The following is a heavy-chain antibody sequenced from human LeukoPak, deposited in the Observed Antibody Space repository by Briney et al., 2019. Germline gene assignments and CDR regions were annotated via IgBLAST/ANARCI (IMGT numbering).Heavy chain of an antibody. V-gene: IGHV3-11*01. CDR1: GFTFSDYY. J-gene: IGHJ4*02. CDR2: ISSSGSTI. D-gene: IGHD5-18*01. Sequence: PGGSLRLSCAASGFTFSDYYMSWIRQAPGKGLEWVSYISSSGSTIYYADSVKGRFTTSRDNAKNSLFLQMDSLRAEDTAVYYCARGRGYSYGSALVPYYFDYWGQGTLVTVSS. CDR3: ARGRGYSYGSALVPYYFDY.